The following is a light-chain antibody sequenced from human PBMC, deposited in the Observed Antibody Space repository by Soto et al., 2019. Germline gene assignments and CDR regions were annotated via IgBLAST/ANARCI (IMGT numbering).Light chain of an antibody. CDR2: GAS. CDR1: QSVSSNY. J-gene: IGKJ1*01. V-gene: IGKV3-20*01. Sequence: ENVLTQSPGTLSLSPGERATLSCRASQSVSSNYLAWYQQKPGQAPRLLIYGASSRATGIPDRFSGSGSGTDFTLTISRLEPEDFAVYYCPQYGSSPQTFGQGTKVEIK. CDR3: PQYGSSPQT.